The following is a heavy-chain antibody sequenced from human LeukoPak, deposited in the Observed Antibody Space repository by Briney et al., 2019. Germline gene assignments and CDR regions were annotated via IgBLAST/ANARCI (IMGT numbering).Heavy chain of an antibody. Sequence: ASVKVSCKASGYAFSAYYMHWVRQAPGQGLEWMGWINPNSGGTNYAQKFQGRVTMTRDTSISTAYMELSRLRSDDTAVYYCARELTYYYGSGSYYSTHLDYWGQGTLVTVSS. CDR1: GYAFSAYY. V-gene: IGHV1-2*02. J-gene: IGHJ4*02. CDR2: INPNSGGT. D-gene: IGHD3-10*01. CDR3: ARELTYYYGSGSYYSTHLDY.